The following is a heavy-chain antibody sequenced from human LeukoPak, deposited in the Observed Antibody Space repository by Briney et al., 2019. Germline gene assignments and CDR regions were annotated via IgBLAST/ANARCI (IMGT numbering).Heavy chain of an antibody. J-gene: IGHJ5*02. Sequence: SQTLALTCAISGDSVPSNSAAWNWNRQSPSRGLEWLGRTYYRSKWYNDYAVSVKSRITISPDTSKNQFSLQLNSVTPEYTAVYYCARESWDIEGYNWFDPWGQGTLVTVSS. CDR1: GDSVPSNSAA. CDR3: ARESWDIEGYNWFDP. CDR2: TYYRSKWYN. D-gene: IGHD2-15*01. V-gene: IGHV6-1*01.